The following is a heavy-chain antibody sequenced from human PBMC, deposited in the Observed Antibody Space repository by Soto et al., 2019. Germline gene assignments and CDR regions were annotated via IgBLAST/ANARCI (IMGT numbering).Heavy chain of an antibody. CDR3: ARGLGGRMDA. CDR2: IIPILGET. D-gene: IGHD3-16*01. V-gene: IGHV1-69*02. CDR1: GTIFSSYT. Sequence: QVQLVQSGAEVKKPGSSVRVSCKASGTIFSSYTISWVRQAPGQGLEWMGRIIPILGETNSAQKFQGRVTLTADKSTNTAYMQLNSLRLADTDVYYCARGLGGRMDAWGQGTTVTVSS. J-gene: IGHJ6*02.